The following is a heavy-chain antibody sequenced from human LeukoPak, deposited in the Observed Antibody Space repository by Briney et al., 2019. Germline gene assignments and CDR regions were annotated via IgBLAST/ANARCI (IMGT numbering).Heavy chain of an antibody. Sequence: GESLKISCKGSGYSFTSYWIGWVRQMPGKGLEWMGIIYPGDSDTRYSPSFQGQVTISADKSISTAYLQWSSLKASDTAMYYCARQPLGKTGTDPFDYWGQGTLVTVSS. CDR3: ARQPLGKTGTDPFDY. V-gene: IGHV5-51*01. CDR1: GYSFTSYW. J-gene: IGHJ4*02. CDR2: IYPGDSDT. D-gene: IGHD1-7*01.